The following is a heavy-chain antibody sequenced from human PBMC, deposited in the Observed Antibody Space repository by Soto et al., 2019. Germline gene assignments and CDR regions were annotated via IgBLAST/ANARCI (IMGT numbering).Heavy chain of an antibody. CDR1: GGSISSDGHW. Sequence: SETLSLTCTVSGGSISSDGHWWSWIRQPPGKGLEWIGYIYYSGNAYYNPSLKSRVTISVDTSKNQFSLKLSSVTAADTAVYYCARGGDTAMATANWFDPWGQGTLVTVSS. V-gene: IGHV4-30-4*01. CDR2: IYYSGNA. CDR3: ARGGDTAMATANWFDP. J-gene: IGHJ5*02. D-gene: IGHD5-18*01.